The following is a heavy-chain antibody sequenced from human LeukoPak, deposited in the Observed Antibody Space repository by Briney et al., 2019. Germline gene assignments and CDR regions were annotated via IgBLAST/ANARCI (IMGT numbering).Heavy chain of an antibody. CDR2: ITISSSTI. Sequence: GGSLRLSCAASGFTFGPYSMNWVRQAPGKGLEWISYITISSSTIYYADSVKGRFTISRDNAKNSLYLQMNSLRAEDTAVYYCASVLWFGGIFFDYWGQGTLVTVSS. V-gene: IGHV3-48*04. J-gene: IGHJ4*02. CDR1: GFTFGPYS. CDR3: ASVLWFGGIFFDY. D-gene: IGHD3-10*01.